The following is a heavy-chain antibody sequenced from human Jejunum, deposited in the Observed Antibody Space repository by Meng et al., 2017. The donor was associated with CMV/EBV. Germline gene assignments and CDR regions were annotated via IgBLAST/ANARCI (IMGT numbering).Heavy chain of an antibody. J-gene: IGHJ4*02. CDR3: AKDAGSFLDYYFDY. D-gene: IGHD1-26*01. V-gene: IGHV1-2*02. Sequence: KASEYTFTDYYMQGVRQAPGQGLEWMGWINPQTGDTNYAPKFQGRVTMTRDMSINTVYMEVTRLRSDDTAVYYCAKDAGSFLDYYFDYWGQGTPVTVSS. CDR2: INPQTGDT. CDR1: EYTFTDYY.